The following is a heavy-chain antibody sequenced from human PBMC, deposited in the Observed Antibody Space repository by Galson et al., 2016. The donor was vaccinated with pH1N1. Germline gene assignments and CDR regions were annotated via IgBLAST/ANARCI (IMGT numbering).Heavy chain of an antibody. CDR1: GFTFSNYW. CDR3: ARAIGSRSDY. D-gene: IGHD3-16*02. J-gene: IGHJ4*02. CDR2: IKEDGSET. V-gene: IGHV3-7*01. Sequence: SLRLSCAASGFTFSNYWMHWVRQVPGKGLEWVANIKEDGSETYYVDSVRGRFTISRDNAKNSLYLQMNSLRDEDTALYYCARAIGSRSDYWGQGTLVTVSS.